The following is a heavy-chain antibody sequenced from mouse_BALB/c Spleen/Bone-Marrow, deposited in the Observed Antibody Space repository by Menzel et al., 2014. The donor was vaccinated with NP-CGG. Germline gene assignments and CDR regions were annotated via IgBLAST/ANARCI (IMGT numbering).Heavy chain of an antibody. Sequence: EVQGVESEGGLVQPGGSRKLSCAASGFTFSSFGMHWVRQAPERGLEWVAYISSGSSTIFYADTVKGRFTISRDNPKNTLFLQMTSLRSEDTAMYYCTRGGNWEDFDYWGQGTTLTVSS. CDR2: ISSGSSTI. J-gene: IGHJ2*01. CDR3: TRGGNWEDFDY. D-gene: IGHD4-1*01. V-gene: IGHV5-17*02. CDR1: GFTFSSFG.